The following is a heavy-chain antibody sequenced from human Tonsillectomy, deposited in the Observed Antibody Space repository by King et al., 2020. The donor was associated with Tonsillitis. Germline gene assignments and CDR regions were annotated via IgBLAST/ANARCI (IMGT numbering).Heavy chain of an antibody. CDR3: ARSAALRFLSPGDYYGMDV. J-gene: IGHJ6*02. D-gene: IGHD3-3*01. Sequence: GGGGGGGGGSGRLGGGAGGCAVGDYRRDGVRQSPGRGREGGAAISYDGDNKYYAGSVKGGLTISRDNSNHTLCLQRSSLRTEDTALYYCARSAALRFLSPGDYYGMDVWGQGTTVTVSS. V-gene: IGHV3-30-3*01. CDR1: GCAVGDYR. CDR2: ISYDGDNK.